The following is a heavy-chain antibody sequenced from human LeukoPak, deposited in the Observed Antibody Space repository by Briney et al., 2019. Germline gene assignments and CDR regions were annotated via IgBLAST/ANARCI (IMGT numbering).Heavy chain of an antibody. CDR1: GGSFSGYY. CDR3: ARGGGDYDYVWGSYRLGYYYYYMDV. V-gene: IGHV4-34*01. D-gene: IGHD3-16*02. Sequence: SETLSLTCAVYGGSFSGYYWSWIRQPPGKGLEWIGEINHSGSINYNPSLKSRVTISVDTSKNQFSLKLSSVTAADTAVYYCARGGGDYDYVWGSYRLGYYYYYMDVWGKGTTVTVSS. CDR2: INHSGSI. J-gene: IGHJ6*03.